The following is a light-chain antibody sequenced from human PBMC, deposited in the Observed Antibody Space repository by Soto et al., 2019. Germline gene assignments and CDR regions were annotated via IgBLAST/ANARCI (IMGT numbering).Light chain of an antibody. Sequence: QSVLTQPASVSGSPGQSITISCTGTSSDVGSDNVVSWYQHYPGKAPQLMIYEAFTRPSEVSSPFPGSRFGKTASLTISGLQAEDEADYYCCSHAGGDTYVFGTGTKVTVL. CDR3: CSHAGGDTYV. CDR1: SSDVGSDNV. J-gene: IGLJ1*01. CDR2: EAF. V-gene: IGLV2-23*01.